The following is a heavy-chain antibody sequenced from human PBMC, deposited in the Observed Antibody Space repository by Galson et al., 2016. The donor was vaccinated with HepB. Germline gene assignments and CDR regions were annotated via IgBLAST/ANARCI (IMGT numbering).Heavy chain of an antibody. CDR3: AREGMIWFGESSPAPFYFDS. V-gene: IGHV3-11*06. CDR2: ISSAGSHT. Sequence: SLRLSCATSGFNFSDYYMTWIRQAPGKGLEWVSYISSAGSHTKYADSVKGRFTISRDHAKSTLSLHINSLRAEDTAVSLCAREGMIWFGESSPAPFYFDSWGQGTPVTVSS. J-gene: IGHJ4*02. CDR1: GFNFSDYY. D-gene: IGHD3-10*01.